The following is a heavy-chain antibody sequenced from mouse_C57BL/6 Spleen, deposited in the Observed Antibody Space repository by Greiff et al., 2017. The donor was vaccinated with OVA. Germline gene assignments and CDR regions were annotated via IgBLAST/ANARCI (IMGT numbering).Heavy chain of an antibody. J-gene: IGHJ3*01. D-gene: IGHD1-1*01. Sequence: EVMLVESGGGLVKPGGSLKLSCAASGFTFSDYGMHWVRQAPEKGPEWVAYISSGSSTIYYADTVKGRFTISRDNAKNTLFLQMTSLRSEDTAMYYCARPYYYGSSSVAYWGQGTLVTVSA. V-gene: IGHV5-17*01. CDR3: ARPYYYGSSSVAY. CDR2: ISSGSSTI. CDR1: GFTFSDYG.